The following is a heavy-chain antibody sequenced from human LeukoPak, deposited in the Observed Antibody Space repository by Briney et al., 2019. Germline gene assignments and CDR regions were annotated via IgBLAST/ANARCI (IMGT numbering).Heavy chain of an antibody. CDR1: RFTFSSYW. CDR2: INTDGSNT. Sequence: PGGSLRLSCAASRFTFSSYWMHWVRQAPGKGLVWVSQINTDGSNTRYADSVKGRFTISRDNAKNTLYLQMNSLRAEDTAVYYCERDGLYYYGMEVWGQGTTVTVSS. J-gene: IGHJ6*02. V-gene: IGHV3-74*01. CDR3: ERDGLYYYGMEV.